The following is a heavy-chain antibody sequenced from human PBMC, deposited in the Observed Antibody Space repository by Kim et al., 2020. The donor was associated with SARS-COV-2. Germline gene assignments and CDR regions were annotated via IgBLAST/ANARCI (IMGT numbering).Heavy chain of an antibody. CDR3: AGTLYPYDFWSGYSFDY. CDR1: GGTFSSYA. D-gene: IGHD3-3*01. CDR2: IIPIFGTA. Sequence: SVKVSCKASGGTFSSYAISWVRQAPGQGLEWMGGIIPIFGTANYAQKFQGRVTITADEPTSTAYMGLSTLRSEDTAVYYCAGTLYPYDFWSGYSFDYWGQGTLVTVSS. J-gene: IGHJ4*02. V-gene: IGHV1-69*13.